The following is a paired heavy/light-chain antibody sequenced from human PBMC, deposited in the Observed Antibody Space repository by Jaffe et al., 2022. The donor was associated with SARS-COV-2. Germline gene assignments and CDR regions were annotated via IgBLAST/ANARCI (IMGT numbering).Heavy chain of an antibody. J-gene: IGHJ3*01. CDR3: ARDSGAFDV. V-gene: IGHV3-11*01. Sequence: QVQLVESGGGLVKPGGSLRLSCAASGFMFSDYYMSWIRQAPGKGLEWVSFISSGGDTIYYADSMKGRFTISRDNAGNSLFLQLNSLRAEDTAIYYCARDSGAFDVWGQGTMVTVSS. CDR1: GFMFSDYY. CDR2: ISSGGDTI.
Light chain of an antibody. Sequence: QSALTQPASVSGSPGQSITISCTGTSGDVVSSYLISWYQQHPGEVPKLLIYEGTKRPSGVSNRFSGSKSGNTASLTISGLQAEDEGDYFCCAYAGTGSVVFGGGTKLTVL. CDR1: SGDVVSSYL. CDR2: EGT. CDR3: CAYAGTGSVV. V-gene: IGLV2-23*01. J-gene: IGLJ2*01.